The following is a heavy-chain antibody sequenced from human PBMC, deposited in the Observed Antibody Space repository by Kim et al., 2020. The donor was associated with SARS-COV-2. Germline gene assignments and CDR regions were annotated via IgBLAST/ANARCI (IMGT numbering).Heavy chain of an antibody. CDR2: ISYDGSNK. D-gene: IGHD6-13*01. J-gene: IGHJ6*02. Sequence: GGSLRLSCAASGFTFSSYAMHWVRQAPGKGLEWVAVISYDGSNKYYADSVKGRFTISRDNSKNTLYLQMNSLRAEDTAVYYCARDSALGQYSSSWYKWGYYYYCMDVWGQGTTVTVSS. CDR3: ARDSALGQYSSSWYKWGYYYYCMDV. V-gene: IGHV3-30*04. CDR1: GFTFSSYA.